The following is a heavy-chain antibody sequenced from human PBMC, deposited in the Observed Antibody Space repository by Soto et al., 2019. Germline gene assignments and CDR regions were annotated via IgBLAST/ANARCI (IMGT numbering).Heavy chain of an antibody. CDR3: ARGEHAFFYYGLDV. V-gene: IGHV4-59*01. CDR1: GGSITSSY. Sequence: SETLSLTCTVSGGSITSSYWSWIRRPPGKGLEWIAYIYDTGISGYTPSTSYNPSLKSRVTMSVDTSKSQFSLKLTSVTAADKAVYYCARGEHAFFYYGLDVWRRGNTVPVSS. CDR2: IYDTGISGYTPST. J-gene: IGHJ6*02.